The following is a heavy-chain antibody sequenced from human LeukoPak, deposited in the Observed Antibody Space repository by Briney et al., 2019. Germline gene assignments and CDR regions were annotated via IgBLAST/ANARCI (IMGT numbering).Heavy chain of an antibody. CDR3: ARGGFVVVPAAMSGSSY. V-gene: IGHV3-48*03. D-gene: IGHD2-2*01. CDR1: GFTFSSYE. J-gene: IGHJ4*02. CDR2: ISSSGSTI. Sequence: GGSLRLSCVASGFTFSSYEMNWVRQAPGKGLEWVSYISSSGSTIYYADSVKGRFTISRDNAKNSLYLQMNSLRAEDTAVYYCARGGFVVVPAAMSGSSYWGQGTLVTVSS.